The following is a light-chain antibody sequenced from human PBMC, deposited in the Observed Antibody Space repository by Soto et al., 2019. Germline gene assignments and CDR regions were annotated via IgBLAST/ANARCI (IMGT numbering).Light chain of an antibody. CDR2: GGS. V-gene: IGKV1-39*01. J-gene: IGKJ4*01. CDR1: QSIGSY. CDR3: QQIYTIPLT. Sequence: DLQTTQSSSFLSASLGGRLSITCRASQSIGSYLNWYQQKQGKAPNXXIHGGSILQSGVPPRFSGAVGGTDGTITISSLQTEDGSRYYCQQIYTIPLTFCGGTKVDIK.